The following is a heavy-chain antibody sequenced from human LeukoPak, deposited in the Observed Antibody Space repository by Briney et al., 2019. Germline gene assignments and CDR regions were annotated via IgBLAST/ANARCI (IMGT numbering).Heavy chain of an antibody. CDR1: GGSISSYY. CDR2: IYYSGST. CDR3: ARETSQKGAHYMDV. V-gene: IGHV4-59*01. D-gene: IGHD3-16*01. Sequence: SETLSLTCTVSGGSISSYYWSWIRQPPGKGLEWIGYIYYSGSTNYNPSLKSRVTISVDTSKNQFSLELSSVTAADTAVYYCARETSQKGAHYMDVWGKGTTVTISS. J-gene: IGHJ6*03.